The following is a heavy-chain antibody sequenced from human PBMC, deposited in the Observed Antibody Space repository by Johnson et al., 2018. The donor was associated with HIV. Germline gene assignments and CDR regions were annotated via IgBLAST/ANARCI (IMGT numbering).Heavy chain of an antibody. Sequence: QVQLVESGGGVVQPGRSLRLSCAASGFTFSSYAMHWVRKAPGKGLEWVAFIRYDGSNKYYADSVKGRFTISRDNSRDTVHLQMNSLRAEDTAVYYCARDWVIGDAFDIWGQGTKVTVSS. D-gene: IGHD2-21*01. CDR2: IRYDGSNK. J-gene: IGHJ3*02. CDR3: ARDWVIGDAFDI. V-gene: IGHV3-33*08. CDR1: GFTFSSYA.